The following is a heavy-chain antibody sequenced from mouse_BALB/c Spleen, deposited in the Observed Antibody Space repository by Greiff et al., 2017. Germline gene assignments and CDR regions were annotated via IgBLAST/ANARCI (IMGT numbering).Heavy chain of an antibody. D-gene: IGHD2-2*01. CDR2: ILPGSGST. CDR1: GYTFSSYW. CDR3: ARRSPYGYDQAWFAY. V-gene: IGHV1-9*01. Sequence: VQLVESGAELMKPGASVKISCKATGYTFSSYWIEWVKQRPGHGLEWIGEILPGSGSTNYNEKFKGKATFTADTSSNTAYMQLSSLTSEDSAVYYCARRSPYGYDQAWFAYWGQGTLVTVSA. J-gene: IGHJ3*01.